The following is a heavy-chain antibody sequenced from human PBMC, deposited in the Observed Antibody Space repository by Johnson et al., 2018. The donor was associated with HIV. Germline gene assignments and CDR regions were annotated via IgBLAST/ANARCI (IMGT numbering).Heavy chain of an antibody. J-gene: IGHJ3*02. D-gene: IGHD5/OR15-5a*01. CDR3: AKDLRVYPWDAFVI. CDR1: GFTFSSYG. CDR2: IRYDGSNK. Sequence: VQLVESGGGVVQPGGSLRLSCAASGFTFSSYGMHWVRQAPGKGLEWVAFIRYDGSNKYYADSVKGRFTISRDNSKNTLYLNMNSLRAEDTAVYYCAKDLRVYPWDAFVIWGQGTMVTVSS. V-gene: IGHV3-30*02.